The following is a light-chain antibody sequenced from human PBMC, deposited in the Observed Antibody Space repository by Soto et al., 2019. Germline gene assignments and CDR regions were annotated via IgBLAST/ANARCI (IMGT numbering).Light chain of an antibody. J-gene: IGKJ4*01. V-gene: IGKV3-15*01. CDR2: GAS. CDR1: QSVSSN. Sequence: EIVMTQSPATLSVSPGERATLSCRASQSVSSNFAWSQQKPGQAPRLLIYGASTRATGIPARFSGSGSGTEFTLAISSLQSEDFAVYYCQQYNNWPPVTFGGGTKVEIK. CDR3: QQYNNWPPVT.